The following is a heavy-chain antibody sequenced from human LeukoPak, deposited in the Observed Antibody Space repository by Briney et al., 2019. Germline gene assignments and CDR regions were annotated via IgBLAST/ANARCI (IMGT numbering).Heavy chain of an antibody. V-gene: IGHV4-31*02. D-gene: IGHD2-21*02. CDR1: VGGKSVDVGG. Sequence: LALWWTIVVGGKSVDVGGRRLIRKHPGKGLEWIGYIYYSGSTYYNPSLKSRVTISVDTSKNQFSLKLSSVTAADTAVYYCARGLPACGGDCYQDIYYFDYWGQGTLVTVSS. CDR2: IYYSGST. CDR3: ARGLPACGGDCYQDIYYFDY. J-gene: IGHJ4*02.